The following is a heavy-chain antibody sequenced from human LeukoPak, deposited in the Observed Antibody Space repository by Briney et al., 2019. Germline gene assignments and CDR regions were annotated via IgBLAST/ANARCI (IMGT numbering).Heavy chain of an antibody. CDR3: ARDFWATNYYYGMDV. V-gene: IGHV3-23*01. Sequence: GGSLRLSCAASGFTFRNYAIAWVRQAQGKGLECVSAISGSGDSVRYADSVKGRFTISRDNSKNTLYLQMNNLRAEDTALYYCARDFWATNYYYGMDVWGQGTTVTVSS. D-gene: IGHD3-3*01. J-gene: IGHJ6*02. CDR1: GFTFRNYA. CDR2: ISGSGDSV.